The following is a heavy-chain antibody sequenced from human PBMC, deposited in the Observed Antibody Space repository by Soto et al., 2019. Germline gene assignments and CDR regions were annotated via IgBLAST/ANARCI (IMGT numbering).Heavy chain of an antibody. CDR3: ARPILTGYYTDAFDI. Sequence: QVQLQESGPGLVKPSQTLSLTCTVSGGSISSGGYYWSWIRQHPGKGLEWIGYIYYSGSTYYNPSLKSRVNISVDTSKNQFSLKLSSVTAADTAVYYCARPILTGYYTDAFDIWGQGTMVTVSS. CDR2: IYYSGST. D-gene: IGHD3-9*01. J-gene: IGHJ3*02. CDR1: GGSISSGGYY. V-gene: IGHV4-31*03.